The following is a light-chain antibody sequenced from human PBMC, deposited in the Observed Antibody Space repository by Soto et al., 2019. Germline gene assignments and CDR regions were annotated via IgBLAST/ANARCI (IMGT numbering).Light chain of an antibody. J-gene: IGKJ2*01. CDR1: QSVSNNY. CDR3: QQYGRSPYT. V-gene: IGKV3-20*01. CDR2: GAS. Sequence: EIVLTQSPGTLSLSPGERVTLSCRASQSVSNNYLAWFQQKPGQAPRLLIYGASSRATGIPDRLSGSGSGTDFTLTISRLEPEDFAVYYCQQYGRSPYTFGQGTKLEIK.